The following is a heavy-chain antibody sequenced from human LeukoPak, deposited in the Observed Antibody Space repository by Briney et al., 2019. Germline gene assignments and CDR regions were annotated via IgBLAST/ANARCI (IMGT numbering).Heavy chain of an antibody. CDR1: GFTFSNNW. Sequence: GGSLRLSCAASGFTFSNNWMSWVRQAPGKGLEWVANIKPEGSDKYYVDSVKGRFTISRDNAKNSLYLEMNSLRAEDTAVYYCARDFDWGQRTLVTVSS. CDR3: ARDFD. J-gene: IGHJ4*02. CDR2: IKPEGSDK. V-gene: IGHV3-7*04.